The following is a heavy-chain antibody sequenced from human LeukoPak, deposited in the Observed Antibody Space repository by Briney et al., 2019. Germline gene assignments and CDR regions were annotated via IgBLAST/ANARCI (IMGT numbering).Heavy chain of an antibody. V-gene: IGHV3-23*01. CDR1: GFTFSSYA. CDR3: AKGEQLVPTVFDY. D-gene: IGHD6-13*01. Sequence: GSLRLSCAASGFTFSSYAMSWVRQTPGKGLEWISIISDSDGSTYYADSVKGRFTISRDNSKNTLYLQMNSLRVEDTAVYYCAKGEQLVPTVFDYWGQGTLVTVSS. CDR2: ISDSDGST. J-gene: IGHJ4*02.